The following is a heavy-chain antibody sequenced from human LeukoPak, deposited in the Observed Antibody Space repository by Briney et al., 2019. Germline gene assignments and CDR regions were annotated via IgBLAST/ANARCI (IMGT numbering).Heavy chain of an antibody. J-gene: IGHJ4*02. CDR3: ARGHLSHDSSGYLDY. CDR1: GGSFSGYY. D-gene: IGHD3-22*01. Sequence: PSETLSLTCAVYGGSFSGYYWSWIRQPPGKGLEWIGEINHSGSTNYSPSLKSRVTISVDTSKNQFSLKLSSVTAADTAVYYCARGHLSHDSSGYLDYWGQGTLVTVSS. V-gene: IGHV4-34*01. CDR2: INHSGST.